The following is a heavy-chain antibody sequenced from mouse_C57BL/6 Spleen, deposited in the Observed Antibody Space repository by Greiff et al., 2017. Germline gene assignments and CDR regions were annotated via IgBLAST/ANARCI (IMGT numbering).Heavy chain of an antibody. J-gene: IGHJ2*01. Sequence: DVHLVESEGGLVQPGSSMKLSCTASGFTFSDYYMAWVRQVPEKGLEWVANINYDGSSTYYLDSLKSRFIISRDNAKNILYLQMSSLKSEDTATYYCARDPGSSLFDYWGQGTTLTVSS. V-gene: IGHV5-16*01. D-gene: IGHD1-1*01. CDR2: INYDGSST. CDR1: GFTFSDYY. CDR3: ARDPGSSLFDY.